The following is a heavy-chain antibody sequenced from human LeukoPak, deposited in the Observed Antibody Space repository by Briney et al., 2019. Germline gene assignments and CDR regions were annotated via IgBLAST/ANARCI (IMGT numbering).Heavy chain of an antibody. Sequence: SETLSLTCTVSGGSISSGSYYWSWIRQPAGKVLEWIGRIYTSGSTNYNPSLKSRVTISVDTSKNQFSLKLSSVTAADTAVYYCAREADSSSWYRSYYYYYMDVWGKGTTVTISS. CDR2: IYTSGST. J-gene: IGHJ6*03. V-gene: IGHV4-61*02. CDR1: GGSISSGSYY. CDR3: AREADSSSWYRSYYYYYMDV. D-gene: IGHD6-13*01.